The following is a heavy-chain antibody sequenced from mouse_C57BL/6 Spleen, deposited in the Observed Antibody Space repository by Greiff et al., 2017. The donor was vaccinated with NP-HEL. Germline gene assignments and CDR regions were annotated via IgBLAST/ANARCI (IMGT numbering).Heavy chain of an antibody. D-gene: IGHD1-1*01. CDR3: ARAVVDTDYFDY. CDR2: INPSTGGT. Sequence: EVQLQQSGPELVKPGASVKISCKASGYSFTGYYMNWVKQSPEKSLEWIGEINPSTGGTTYNQKFKAKATLTVDKSSSTAYMQLKSLTSEDSAVYYCARAVVDTDYFDYWGQGTTLTVSS. J-gene: IGHJ2*01. V-gene: IGHV1-42*01. CDR1: GYSFTGYY.